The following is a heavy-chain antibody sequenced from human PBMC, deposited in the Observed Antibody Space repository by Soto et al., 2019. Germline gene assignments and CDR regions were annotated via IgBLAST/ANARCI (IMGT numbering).Heavy chain of an antibody. J-gene: IGHJ5*02. D-gene: IGHD2-21*01. V-gene: IGHV1-69*02. Sequence: ASVKVSCKASGGTFSSYTISWVRQAPGQGLEWMGRIIPILGIANYAQKFQGRVTITADKSTSTAYMELSSLRSEDTAVYYCARYSAVNWFDPWGQGTLVTVSS. CDR3: ARYSAVNWFDP. CDR1: GGTFSSYT. CDR2: IIPILGIA.